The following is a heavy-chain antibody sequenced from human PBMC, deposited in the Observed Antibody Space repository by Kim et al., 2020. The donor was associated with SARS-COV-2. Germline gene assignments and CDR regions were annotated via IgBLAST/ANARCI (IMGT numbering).Heavy chain of an antibody. Sequence: SETLSLTCAVYGGSFSGYYWSWIRQPPGKGLEWIGEINHSGSTNYNPSLKSRVTISVDTSKNQFSLKLSSVTAADTAVYYCVRSRVPGWFDPWGQGTLVT. D-gene: IGHD2-2*01. CDR3: VRSRVPGWFDP. V-gene: IGHV4-34*01. CDR1: GGSFSGYY. J-gene: IGHJ5*02. CDR2: INHSGST.